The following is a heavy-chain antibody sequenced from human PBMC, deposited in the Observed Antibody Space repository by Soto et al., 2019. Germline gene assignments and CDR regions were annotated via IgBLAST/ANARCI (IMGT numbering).Heavy chain of an antibody. CDR1: GDSISSNNNY. V-gene: IGHV4-30-4*01. Sequence: QVQLQESGPGLVKPSQTLSLTCTVSGDSISSNNNYWSWIRQPPGEGLEWIGFISYSGTTSYSPSPTSRVAISPDTSKNQFSLSLSSVTAADTAVYYCARGRGYSYGLDPWGQGTLVTVSS. J-gene: IGHJ5*02. CDR2: ISYSGTT. CDR3: ARGRGYSYGLDP. D-gene: IGHD5-18*01.